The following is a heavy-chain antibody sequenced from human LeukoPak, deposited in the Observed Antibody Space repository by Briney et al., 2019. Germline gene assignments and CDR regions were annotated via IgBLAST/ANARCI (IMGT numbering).Heavy chain of an antibody. CDR2: INWNGGST. J-gene: IGHJ6*03. V-gene: IGHV3-20*04. D-gene: IGHD5-18*01. CDR1: GFTFGDYG. CDR3: ARRRRGYSYGTDYYYYMDV. Sequence: GGSLRLSCAASGFTFGDYGMSWVRQAPGKGLEWVSGINWNGGSTGYADSVKGRFTISRDNAKNSLYLQMNSLRAEDTALYYCARRRRGYSYGTDYYYYMDVWGKGTTVTVSS.